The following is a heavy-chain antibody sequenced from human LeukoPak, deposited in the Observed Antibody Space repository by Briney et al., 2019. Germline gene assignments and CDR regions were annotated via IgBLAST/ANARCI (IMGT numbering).Heavy chain of an antibody. CDR3: ARGFGVGKNYYYYYMDV. J-gene: IGHJ6*03. V-gene: IGHV4-4*07. CDR2: IYTSGST. CDR1: GGSISSYY. Sequence: SETLSLTCTVSGGSISSYYWSWVRQPAGKGLEWVGRIYTSGSTNYNPSLKSRVTFSVATSKTQFSLKLSSVTAADPAVYYCARGFGVGKNYYYYYMDVWGKGTTVTVSS. D-gene: IGHD3-3*01.